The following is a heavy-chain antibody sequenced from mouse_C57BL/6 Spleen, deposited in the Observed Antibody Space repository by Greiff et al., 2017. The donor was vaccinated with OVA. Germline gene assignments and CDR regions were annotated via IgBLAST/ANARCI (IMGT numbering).Heavy chain of an antibody. Sequence: VQLQQPGAELVMPGASVKLSCKASGYTFTSYWMHWVKQRPGQGLEWIGVIDPSDSYTNYNQKFKGKSTLTVDKSSSTAYMQLSSLTSEDSAVYYCSREFYFGVWGTGTTVTVSS. CDR2: IDPSDSYT. V-gene: IGHV1-69*01. CDR1: GYTFTSYW. J-gene: IGHJ1*03. CDR3: SREFYFGV.